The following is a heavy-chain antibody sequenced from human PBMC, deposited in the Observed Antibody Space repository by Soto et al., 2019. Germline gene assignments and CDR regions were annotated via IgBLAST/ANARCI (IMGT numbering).Heavy chain of an antibody. CDR2: IYYTGTT. CDR1: YASINNYH. V-gene: IGHV4-59*12. CDR3: ARSFGWYAVDS. D-gene: IGHD6-19*01. J-gene: IGHJ4*02. Sequence: SETLSLTCTVSYASINNYHWTWIRQPPGKGLEWIAYIYYTGTTNFNPSLKSRVTISMDTSKNQFSLSLSFVTAADTAVYYCARSFGWYAVDSWGQGILVTGSS.